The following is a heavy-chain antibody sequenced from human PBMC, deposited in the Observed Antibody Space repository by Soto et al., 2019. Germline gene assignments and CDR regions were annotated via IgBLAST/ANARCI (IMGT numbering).Heavy chain of an antibody. V-gene: IGHV4-61*01. Sequence: PSETLSLTCTVSGGSVSSGSYYWSWIRQPPGKGLEWIGYIYYSGSTNYNPSLKSRVTISVDTSKNQFSLKLSSVTAADTAVYYCARDSGWLQTLDYWGQGTLVTVSS. CDR2: IYYSGST. CDR3: ARDSGWLQTLDY. CDR1: GGSVSSGSYY. D-gene: IGHD5-12*01. J-gene: IGHJ4*02.